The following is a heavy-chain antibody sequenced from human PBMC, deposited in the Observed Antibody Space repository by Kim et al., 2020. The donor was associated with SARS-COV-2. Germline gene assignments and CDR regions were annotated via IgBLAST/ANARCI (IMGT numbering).Heavy chain of an antibody. CDR2: IWYDGSNK. V-gene: IGHV3-33*01. J-gene: IGHJ4*02. D-gene: IGHD6-19*01. CDR1: GFTFSSYG. CDR3: AGDSSGWYYFDY. Sequence: GGSLRLSCAASGFTFSSYGMHWVRQAPGKGLEWVAVIWYDGSNKYYADSVKGRFTISRDNSKNTLYLQMNSLRAEDTAVYYCAGDSSGWYYFDYWGQGTLVTVSS.